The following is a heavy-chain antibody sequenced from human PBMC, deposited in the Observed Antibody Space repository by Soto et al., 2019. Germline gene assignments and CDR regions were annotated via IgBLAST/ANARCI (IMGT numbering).Heavy chain of an antibody. J-gene: IGHJ4*02. CDR3: VREDGKVGTNSAFDY. V-gene: IGHV3-53*01. Sequence: GGSLRLSCAVSGLTVSRTQMSWVRQAPGKGLQWVSVIYSAGSTYYANAVKGRFTISRDISENSLYLQMDRLRAEDTALYYCVREDGKVGTNSAFDYWGLGALVTVSS. CDR2: IYSAGST. CDR1: GLTVSRTQ. D-gene: IGHD1-26*01.